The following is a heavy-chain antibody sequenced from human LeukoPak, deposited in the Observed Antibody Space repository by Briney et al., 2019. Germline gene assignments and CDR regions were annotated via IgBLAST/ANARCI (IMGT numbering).Heavy chain of an antibody. CDR2: INPNSGGT. CDR1: GYTFTGYY. J-gene: IGHJ5*02. V-gene: IGHV1-2*02. CDR3: ARARYYDSPGP. D-gene: IGHD3-22*01. Sequence: ASVKVSCKASGYTFTGYYIHWVRQAPGQGLKWMGWINPNSGGTNYAQKFQGRVTMTRDTSISTAYMELSRLRSDDTAVYYCARARYYDSPGPWGQGTLVTVSS.